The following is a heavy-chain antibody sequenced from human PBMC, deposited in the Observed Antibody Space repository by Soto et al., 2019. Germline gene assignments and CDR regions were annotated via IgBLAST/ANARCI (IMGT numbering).Heavy chain of an antibody. CDR3: AKEWHSVVVPAASLAFDI. CDR1: GFTFSSYA. CDR2: ISGSGGST. J-gene: IGHJ3*02. Sequence: EVQLLESGGGLVQPGGSLRLSCAASGFTFSSYAMSWVRQAPGKGLEWVSAISGSGGSTYYADSVKGRFTISRDNSKNTLYLQMNSLRAEDTAVYYCAKEWHSVVVPAASLAFDIWGQGTMVTVSS. V-gene: IGHV3-23*01. D-gene: IGHD2-2*01.